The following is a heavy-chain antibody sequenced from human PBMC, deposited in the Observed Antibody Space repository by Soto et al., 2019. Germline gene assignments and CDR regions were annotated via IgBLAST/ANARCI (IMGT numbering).Heavy chain of an antibody. CDR2: INHSGST. Sequence: PSETLSLTCAVYGGSFSGYYWSWIRQPPGKGLEWIGEINHSGSTNYNPSLKSRVTISVDTSKNQFSLKLSSVTAADTAVYYCARGRGYSYGLDPWGQGTLVT. V-gene: IGHV4-34*01. D-gene: IGHD5-18*01. CDR3: ARGRGYSYGLDP. J-gene: IGHJ5*02. CDR1: GGSFSGYY.